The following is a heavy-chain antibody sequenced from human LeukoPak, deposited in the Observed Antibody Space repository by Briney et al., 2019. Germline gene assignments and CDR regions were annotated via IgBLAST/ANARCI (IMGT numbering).Heavy chain of an antibody. D-gene: IGHD5-12*01. J-gene: IGHJ6*03. CDR3: ARDPYSGYYGAYYYYYMDL. V-gene: IGHV1-2*02. Sequence: ASVKVSCKASGYTFTGYYMHWVRQAPGQGLEWMGWINPNSGGTNYAQKFQGRVTMTRDTSISTAYMELSRLRSDDTAVYYCARDPYSGYYGAYYYYYMDLWGTGTTVTISS. CDR2: INPNSGGT. CDR1: GYTFTGYY.